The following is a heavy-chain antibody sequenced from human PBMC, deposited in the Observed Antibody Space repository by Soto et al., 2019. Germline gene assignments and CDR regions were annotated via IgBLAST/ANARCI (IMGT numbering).Heavy chain of an antibody. D-gene: IGHD2-2*01. CDR2: INPSGGST. J-gene: IGHJ6*02. CDR1: GYTFTSYY. CDR3: ARDRGVVVPAAVYYYYGMDV. V-gene: IGHV1-46*01. Sequence: QVQLVQSGAEVKKPGASVKVSCKASGYTFTSYYMHWVRQAPGQGLEWMGIINPSGGSTSYAQKFQGRVTMTRDTSTGTVYMELSSLRSEDTAVYYCARDRGVVVPAAVYYYYGMDVWGQGTTVTVSS.